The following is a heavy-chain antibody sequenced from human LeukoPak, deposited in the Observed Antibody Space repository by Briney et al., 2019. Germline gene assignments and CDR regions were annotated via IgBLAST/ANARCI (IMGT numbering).Heavy chain of an antibody. D-gene: IGHD1-7*01. V-gene: IGHV3-20*04. CDR1: GFTFDDYG. J-gene: IGHJ4*02. Sequence: PGGSLRLSCAASGFTFDDYGMSWVRHAPGKGLEWVSGINWNGGSTAYADSVKGRFTISRDNAKNSLYMQMNSLRAEDTALYYCARGWAPNWNYVVWYWGQGTLVTVSS. CDR2: INWNGGST. CDR3: ARGWAPNWNYVVWY.